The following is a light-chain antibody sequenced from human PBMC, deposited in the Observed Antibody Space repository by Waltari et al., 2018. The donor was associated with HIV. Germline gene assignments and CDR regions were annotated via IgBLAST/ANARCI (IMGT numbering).Light chain of an antibody. J-gene: IGLJ3*02. CDR1: SSDVGASTY. CDR3: SSYTTNNTRV. V-gene: IGLV2-14*03. Sequence: QSALTQPASVSGSPGQSITISCTGTSSDVGASTYVSWYQQHPGKAPNLMIYEVSNRPSGVSNRFSASKPGNTASLTISGLQAEDEADYYCSSYTTNNTRVFGGGTKLTVL. CDR2: EVS.